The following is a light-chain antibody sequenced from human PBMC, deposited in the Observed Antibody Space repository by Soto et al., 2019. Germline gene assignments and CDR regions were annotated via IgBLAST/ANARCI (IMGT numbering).Light chain of an antibody. CDR1: SSYIGAGYD. J-gene: IGLJ2*01. CDR3: QSYDDSLGGHVI. CDR2: ANT. V-gene: IGLV1-40*01. Sequence: QPVLTQPPSVSGAPGQRVTISCTGSSSYIGAGYDVHWYQQLPGTAPKLLIYANTNRPSGVPDRFSGSKSGTSASLAITGLQAEYEADYYCQSYDDSLGGHVIFGGGTKLTVL.